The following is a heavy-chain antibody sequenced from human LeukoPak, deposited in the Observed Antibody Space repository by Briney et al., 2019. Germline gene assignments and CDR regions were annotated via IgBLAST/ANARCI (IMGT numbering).Heavy chain of an antibody. J-gene: IGHJ4*02. CDR1: GYTFTSCY. CDR2: FNPGGSIT. CDR3: ARDLGRGWYTVDY. V-gene: IGHV1-46*01. D-gene: IGHD6-19*01. Sequence: ASVKVSCKTSGYTFTSCYIHWVRQAPGQGLEWMGTFNPGGSITSYAQKFQGRITVTRDASTSTVYMELSGLISEDTAIYYCARDLGRGWYTVDYWGQGTLVTVSS.